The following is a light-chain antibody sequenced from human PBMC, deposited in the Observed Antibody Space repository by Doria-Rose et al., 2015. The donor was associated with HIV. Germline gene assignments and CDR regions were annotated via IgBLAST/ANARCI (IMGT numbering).Light chain of an antibody. J-gene: IGKJ1*01. Sequence: ELVMTQSPATLSVSPGERATLPCRASQSVSSNLAWYQQKPGQAPRLLIYGASTRATGIPARFSGSGSGTEFTLTISSMQSEDFAVYYCQHHNNWPPTFGQGTKVEIK. CDR3: QHHNNWPPT. V-gene: IGKV3-15*01. CDR2: GAS. CDR1: QSVSSN.